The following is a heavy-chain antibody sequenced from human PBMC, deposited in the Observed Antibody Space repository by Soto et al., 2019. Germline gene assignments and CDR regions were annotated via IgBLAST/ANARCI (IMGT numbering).Heavy chain of an antibody. CDR1: GCSISSCGYY. Sequence: PSETLSLTCTVSGCSISSCGYYWSWIRQHPGKGLDWIGYIYYSGSTYYNPSLKSRVTISVDTSKNQFSLKLSSVTAADTAVYYCARLIGYGPKGYCSGGSCLIFDYWGQGTLVTVSS. CDR2: IYYSGST. CDR3: ARLIGYGPKGYCSGGSCLIFDY. D-gene: IGHD2-15*01. V-gene: IGHV4-31*03. J-gene: IGHJ4*02.